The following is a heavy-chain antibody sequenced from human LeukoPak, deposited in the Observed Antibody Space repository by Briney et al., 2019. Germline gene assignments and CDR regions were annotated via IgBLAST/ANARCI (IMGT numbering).Heavy chain of an antibody. D-gene: IGHD2/OR15-2a*01. V-gene: IGHV3-74*01. CDR1: GFTFSTYW. J-gene: IGHJ3*02. CDR2: INSDGSNK. Sequence: PGGSLRLSCAASGFTFSTYWMGWVRQVPGKGLVWVSRINSDGSNKGYADSVKGRFTISRGNAKNTLYLQMNSLRVEDTALYYCARAREPTFLDIWGQGTMVTVSS. CDR3: ARAREPTFLDI.